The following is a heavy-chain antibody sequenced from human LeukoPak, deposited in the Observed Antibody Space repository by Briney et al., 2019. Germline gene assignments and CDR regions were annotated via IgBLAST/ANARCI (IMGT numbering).Heavy chain of an antibody. V-gene: IGHV1-46*01. CDR2: INPSGGST. J-gene: IGHJ4*02. Sequence: ASVKVSCKASGYTFTGYYIHWVRQAPGQGLEWMGIINPSGGSTNYAQKFQGRVTMTRDTSTSTLYMELSSLRPEDTALYYCATIEYWGQGTLVTVSS. CDR1: GYTFTGYY. CDR3: ATIEY.